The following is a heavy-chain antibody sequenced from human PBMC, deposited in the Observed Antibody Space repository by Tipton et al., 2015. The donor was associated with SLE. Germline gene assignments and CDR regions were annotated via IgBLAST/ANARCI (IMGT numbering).Heavy chain of an antibody. V-gene: IGHV4-34*01. CDR2: INHSGST. D-gene: IGHD5-18*01. CDR3: ARIHGRDSYSDY. Sequence: TLSLTCAVYGGSFSGYYWSWIRQPPGKGLEWIGEINHSGSTNYNPSLKSRVTISVDTSKNQFSLKLSSVTAADTAVYYCARIHGRDSYSDYWGQGTLVTVSS. CDR1: GGSFSGYY. J-gene: IGHJ4*02.